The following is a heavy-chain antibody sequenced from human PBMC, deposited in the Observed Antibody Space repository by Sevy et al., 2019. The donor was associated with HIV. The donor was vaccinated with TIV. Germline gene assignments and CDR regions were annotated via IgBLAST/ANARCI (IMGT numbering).Heavy chain of an antibody. Sequence: ASVKVSCKASGGTFSSYAISWVRQAPGQGLEWMGGIIPIFGTANYAQKFQGRVTITADESTSTAYMELSSLRSEDTAVYYFASSHTYYDYVWGSYRYAAYWGQGTLVTVSS. D-gene: IGHD3-16*02. J-gene: IGHJ4*02. V-gene: IGHV1-69*13. CDR2: IIPIFGTA. CDR1: GGTFSSYA. CDR3: ASSHTYYDYVWGSYRYAAY.